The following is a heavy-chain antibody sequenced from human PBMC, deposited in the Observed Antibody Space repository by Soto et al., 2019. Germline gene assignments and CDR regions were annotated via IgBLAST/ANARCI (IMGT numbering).Heavy chain of an antibody. CDR1: GFSHTTSGVG. D-gene: IGHD4-17*01. Sequence: QITLKESGPSLVKPTQTLTLTCTFSGFSHTTSGVGVGWFRQPPGKALEWLALIYWDNDKRYSPSLRSRLTITRNTSKNQVVLTMTNMDPIATATYFCAHTQLPTVVTPAAFDIWGQGTMVTVSS. V-gene: IGHV2-5*02. CDR3: AHTQLPTVVTPAAFDI. CDR2: IYWDNDK. J-gene: IGHJ3*02.